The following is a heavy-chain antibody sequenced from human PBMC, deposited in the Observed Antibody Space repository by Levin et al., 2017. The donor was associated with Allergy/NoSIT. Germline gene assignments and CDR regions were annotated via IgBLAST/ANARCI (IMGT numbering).Heavy chain of an antibody. J-gene: IGHJ6*02. CDR1: GGSFSDYY. Sequence: SETLSLTCAVYGGSFSDYYWSWIRQPPGKGLEWIGEIYHSGSTNNNPSLKSRVTISIDTSKNQFSLNLSSVTAAATAVYYGARVGVILPGYYRGSQASYYYGMDVWGQGTTVTVAS. V-gene: IGHV4-34*01. D-gene: IGHD3-9*01. CDR3: ARVGVILPGYYRGSQASYYYGMDV. CDR2: IYHSGST.